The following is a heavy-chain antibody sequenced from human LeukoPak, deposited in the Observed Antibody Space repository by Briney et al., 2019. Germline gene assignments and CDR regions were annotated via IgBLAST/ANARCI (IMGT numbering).Heavy chain of an antibody. J-gene: IGHJ4*02. D-gene: IGHD3-10*01. CDR2: ISSSSSTI. Sequence: GGSLRLSCAASGFTFSSYSMNWVREGPGEGLEWVSYISSSSSTIYYADSVKGRFTISRDNAKNSLYLHMDSLRAEDTAVYYCAKDRGGVPGYFDYWGQGTLVTVSS. V-gene: IGHV3-48*04. CDR3: AKDRGGVPGYFDY. CDR1: GFTFSSYS.